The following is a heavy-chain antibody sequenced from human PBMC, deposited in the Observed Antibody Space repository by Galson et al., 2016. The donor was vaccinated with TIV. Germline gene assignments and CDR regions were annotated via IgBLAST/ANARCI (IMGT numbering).Heavy chain of an antibody. CDR3: ARDWDGSVNWFDP. J-gene: IGHJ5*02. V-gene: IGHV1-18*01. CDR1: GYTFTNYG. Sequence: VSCKASGYTFTNYGMSWVRQAPGQGPEWMGWIRTSNGDTNRAQKFQERVTLTRDTSTTTAYMELMRLRFDDTAVYYCARDWDGSVNWFDPWGQGTLVTVSS. CDR2: IRTSNGDT. D-gene: IGHD1-1*01.